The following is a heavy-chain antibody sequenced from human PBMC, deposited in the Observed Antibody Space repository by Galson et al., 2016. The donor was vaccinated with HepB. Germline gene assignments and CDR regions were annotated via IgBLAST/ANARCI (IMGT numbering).Heavy chain of an antibody. CDR3: ARLWFGETHFDY. Sequence: SLRLSCAASGFTFRNFWMSWVRQDPGKGLEWVANIKQDGSQTYYVDSVKGRFTISRDDAKNSLYLQMNSLRAEDTAVYYCARLWFGETHFDYWGQGAVVTVSS. V-gene: IGHV3-7*01. D-gene: IGHD3-10*01. J-gene: IGHJ4*02. CDR2: IKQDGSQT. CDR1: GFTFRNFW.